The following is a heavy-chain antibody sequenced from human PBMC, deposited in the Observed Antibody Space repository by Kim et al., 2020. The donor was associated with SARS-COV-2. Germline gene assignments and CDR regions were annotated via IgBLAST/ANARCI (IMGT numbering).Heavy chain of an antibody. CDR3: ARALRPHVTVAHFDY. D-gene: IGHD4-17*01. V-gene: IGHV4-61*01. CDR2: IYYSGST. Sequence: SETLSLTCTVSGGSVSSGSYYWSWIRQPPGKGLEWIAYIYYSGSTSYNPSLKSRLTISVDTSKNQFSLKLSSVTAADTAVYYCARALRPHVTVAHFDYWG. CDR1: GGSVSSGSYY. J-gene: IGHJ4*01.